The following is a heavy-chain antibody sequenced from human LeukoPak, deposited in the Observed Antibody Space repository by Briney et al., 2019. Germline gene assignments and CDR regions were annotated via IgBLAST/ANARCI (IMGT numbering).Heavy chain of an antibody. J-gene: IGHJ4*02. V-gene: IGHV3-64*01. CDR3: ARGSNYANDY. D-gene: IGHD5-18*01. Sequence: GGSLRLSCAASGFSFSSYAMDWVRQAPGKGLEHASVISSNGGSTFYANSVKGRFIISRDQSKSTLYLQMGSLRVEDMALYYCARGSNYANDYWGQGTLVTVSS. CDR2: ISSNGGST. CDR1: GFSFSSYA.